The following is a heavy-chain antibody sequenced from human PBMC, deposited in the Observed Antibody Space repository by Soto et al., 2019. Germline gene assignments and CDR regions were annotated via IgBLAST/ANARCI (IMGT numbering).Heavy chain of an antibody. CDR2: IHHSGST. J-gene: IGHJ1*01. V-gene: IGHV4-34*01. Sequence: GYCWRWIIQSPGKGLEWIGEIHHSGSTKYNPSLKGRVSLSVDTSTKQFSLKMTSMTAADRCVYYCARGRDSRSVSLFWGHGTPVTVSS. CDR3: ARGRDSRSVSLF. D-gene: IGHD3-3*01. CDR1: GYC.